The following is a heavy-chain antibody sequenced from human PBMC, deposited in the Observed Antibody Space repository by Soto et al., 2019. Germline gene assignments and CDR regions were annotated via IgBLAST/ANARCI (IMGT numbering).Heavy chain of an antibody. D-gene: IGHD1-7*01. V-gene: IGHV1-69*06. J-gene: IGHJ6*02. CDR3: ARTQLELGERTYYYYGMDV. CDR1: GGTFSSYA. Sequence: SVKVSCKASGGTFSSYAISWVRQAPGQGLEWMGGIIPIFGTANYAQKFQGRVTITADKSTSTAYMELSSLRSEDTAVYYCARTQLELGERTYYYYGMDVWGQGTTVTVSS. CDR2: IIPIFGTA.